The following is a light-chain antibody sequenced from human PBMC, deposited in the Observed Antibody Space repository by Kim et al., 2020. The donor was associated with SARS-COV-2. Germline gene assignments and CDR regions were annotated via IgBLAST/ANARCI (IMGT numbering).Light chain of an antibody. CDR3: CSYTSSTTYV. Sequence: QSALTQPASVSGSPGQSITISCTGTSSDVGSSNSVSWYQQHPGKAPKVMIYDVSNRPSGVSYRFSGSKSGNTASLTISGLQAEDEADYYCCSYTSSTTYVFGTGTKVTVL. V-gene: IGLV2-14*03. J-gene: IGLJ1*01. CDR1: SSDVGSSNS. CDR2: DVS.